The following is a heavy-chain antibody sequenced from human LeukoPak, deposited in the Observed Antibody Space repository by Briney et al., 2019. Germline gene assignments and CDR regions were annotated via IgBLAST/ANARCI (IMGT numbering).Heavy chain of an antibody. V-gene: IGHV1-69*05. J-gene: IGHJ6*03. Sequence: ASVKVSCKASGGTFSSYAISWVRQAPGQGLEWMGRIIPIFGTANYAQKFQGRVTITTDESTSTAYMELSSLRSEDTAVYYCATYWPGPYGDYEGYYYMDVWGKGTTVTLSS. CDR1: GGTFSSYA. CDR3: ATYWPGPYGDYEGYYYMDV. CDR2: IIPIFGTA. D-gene: IGHD4-17*01.